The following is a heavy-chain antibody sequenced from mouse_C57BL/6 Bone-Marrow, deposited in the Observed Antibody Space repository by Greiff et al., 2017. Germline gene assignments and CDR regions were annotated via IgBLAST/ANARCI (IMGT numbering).Heavy chain of an antibody. CDR3: ARGLYYDYRGFAY. D-gene: IGHD2-4*01. CDR1: GYSITSGYD. Sequence: EVKLQESGPGMVKPSQSLSLTCTVTGYSITSGYDWHWIRHFPGNKLEWMGYISYSGSTNYNPSLKSRIPITHDTSKNHFFLKLNSVTTEDAATYYCARGLYYDYRGFAYWGQGTLVTVSA. V-gene: IGHV3-1*01. CDR2: ISYSGST. J-gene: IGHJ3*01.